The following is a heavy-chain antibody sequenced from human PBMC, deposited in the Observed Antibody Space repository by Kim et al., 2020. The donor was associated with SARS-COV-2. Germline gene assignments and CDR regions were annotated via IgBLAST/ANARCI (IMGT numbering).Heavy chain of an antibody. CDR3: ARSQQWFSYFDY. J-gene: IGHJ4*02. D-gene: IGHD6-19*01. V-gene: IGHV1-46*01. Sequence: SYAPTFPGRVTMTRDTSTSTVYMELSSLGSEDTAVYYCARSQQWFSYFDYWGQGPLVPVSS.